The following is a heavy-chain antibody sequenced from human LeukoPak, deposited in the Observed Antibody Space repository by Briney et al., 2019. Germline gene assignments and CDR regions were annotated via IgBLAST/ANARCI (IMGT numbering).Heavy chain of an antibody. CDR2: IRYDGSNK. CDR1: GFIFSDYG. D-gene: IGHD1/OR15-1a*01. Sequence: GGSLRLSCAASGFIFSDYGMHLVRQAPGKGLEWVTFIRYDGSNKYYVDSVKGRFTISRDNSKNILYLQMNSLSSEDTAVYYCAKEGTASKPSDLDYWGQGTLVTVSS. J-gene: IGHJ4*02. V-gene: IGHV3-30*02. CDR3: AKEGTASKPSDLDY.